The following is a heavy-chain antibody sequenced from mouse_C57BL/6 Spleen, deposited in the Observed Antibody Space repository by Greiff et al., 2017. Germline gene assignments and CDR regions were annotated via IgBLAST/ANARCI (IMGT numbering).Heavy chain of an antibody. CDR3: VETSGYGWAMDY. V-gene: IGHV1-82*01. J-gene: IGHJ4*01. Sequence: QVTLQEPGPELVKPGASVKISCKASGYAFSSSWMNWVKQRPGQGLEWIGRIYPGDGDTNYNGKFKGKATLTADKSSSTAYMQLSSLTSEDAAVYFCVETSGYGWAMDYWGQGTSVTVSS. CDR2: IYPGDGDT. D-gene: IGHD3-2*02. CDR1: GYAFSSSW.